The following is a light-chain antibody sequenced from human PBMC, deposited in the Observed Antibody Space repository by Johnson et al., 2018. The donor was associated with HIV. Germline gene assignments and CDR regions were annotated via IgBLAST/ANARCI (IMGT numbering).Light chain of an antibody. Sequence: SILTQPPSVSAAPGQKVTISCSGSSSNIGNNYVSWYQQLPGTAPKLLIYDNNKRPSGIPDRFSGSKSGTSATLGITGLQTGDEADYYCGKWDSSLNAGPWVFGTGTKVTVL. CDR2: DNN. CDR3: GKWDSSLNAGPWV. CDR1: SSNIGNNY. J-gene: IGLJ1*01. V-gene: IGLV1-51*01.